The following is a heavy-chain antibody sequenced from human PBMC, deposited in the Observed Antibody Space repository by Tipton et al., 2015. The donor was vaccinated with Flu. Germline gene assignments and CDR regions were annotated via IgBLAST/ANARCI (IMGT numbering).Heavy chain of an antibody. D-gene: IGHD2-15*01. CDR3: ARVLVVAATPFDY. J-gene: IGHJ4*02. CDR1: GASISSGSYY. CDR2: VYYSGTT. Sequence: TLSLTCTVSGASISSGSYYWAWIRQPPGKGLEWVGSVYYSGTTYYNPSLKSRVTISVDTSKNQLSLKVSSVTAAATAVYYCARVLVVAATPFDYWGQGILVIVSS. V-gene: IGHV4-39*07.